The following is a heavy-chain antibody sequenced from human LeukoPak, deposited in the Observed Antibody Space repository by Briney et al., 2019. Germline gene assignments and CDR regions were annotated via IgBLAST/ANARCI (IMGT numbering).Heavy chain of an antibody. Sequence: ASVKVSCKASGYTFTSYDINWVRRATGQGLEWMGWMNPNSGNTGYAQKFQGRVTMTRNTSISTAYMELSSLRSEDTAVYYCARVGLDIVVVPAASDNWFDPWGQGTLVTVSS. J-gene: IGHJ5*02. D-gene: IGHD2-2*03. CDR2: MNPNSGNT. V-gene: IGHV1-8*01. CDR1: GYTFTSYD. CDR3: ARVGLDIVVVPAASDNWFDP.